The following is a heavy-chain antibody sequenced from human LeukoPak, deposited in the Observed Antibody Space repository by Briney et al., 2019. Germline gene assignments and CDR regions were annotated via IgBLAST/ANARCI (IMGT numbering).Heavy chain of an antibody. CDR3: AKRSNSKCFDF. CDR2: VSDSGRST. J-gene: IGHJ4*02. CDR1: GFTFSSYP. D-gene: IGHD5-24*01. Sequence: GASLRLSCAASGFTFSSYPMSWVRQAPGKGLEWVSAVSDSGRSTYYADSVKGRFTISRDNSKNTLYLQMSSLRAEYTAVYYCAKRSNSKCFDFWGQGTLVTVSS. V-gene: IGHV3-23*01.